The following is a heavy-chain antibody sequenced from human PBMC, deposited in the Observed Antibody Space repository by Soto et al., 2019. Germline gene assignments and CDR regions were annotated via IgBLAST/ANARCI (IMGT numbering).Heavy chain of an antibody. J-gene: IGHJ4*02. CDR2: IWYDGSNK. V-gene: IGHV3-33*01. D-gene: IGHD4-17*01. CDR1: GFTFSSYG. CDR3: ASTTVTTDFEY. Sequence: QVQLVESGGGVVQPGRSLRLSCAASGFTFSSYGMHWVRQAPGKGLEWVAVIWYDGSNKYYADSVKGRFTISRDNSKNPLYLQMNRLRAEDTAVYYCASTTVTTDFEYWGQGTLVTVSS.